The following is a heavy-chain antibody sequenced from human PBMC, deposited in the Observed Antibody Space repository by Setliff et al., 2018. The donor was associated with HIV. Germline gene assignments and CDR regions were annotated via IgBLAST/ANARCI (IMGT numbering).Heavy chain of an antibody. CDR3: ARYRDSSDPGFYYMDV. CDR2: IDSFKGNT. V-gene: IGHV1-18*04. J-gene: IGHJ6*03. D-gene: IGHD3-22*01. Sequence: ASVKVSCKASGYTFTRYYMHWVRQAPGQGLEWMGWIDSFKGNTKYAQKFQGRVTMITDTSTNTAYMELKSLRSDDTAVYYCARYRDSSDPGFYYMDVWGKGTTVTVSS. CDR1: GYTFTRYY.